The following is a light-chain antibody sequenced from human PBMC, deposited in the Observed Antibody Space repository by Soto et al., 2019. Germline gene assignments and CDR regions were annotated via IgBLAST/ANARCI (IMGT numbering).Light chain of an antibody. V-gene: IGKV3-11*01. J-gene: IGKJ5*01. Sequence: EILLTQSPDTLSLSPGERATLSCWASHSVTTHLAWFQQRPGQTPRLLIYDASTRAPGIPASLSGRGSGADFTLTISSLEPEDFAVYYCQQRSDSITFGQGTRLEIK. CDR3: QQRSDSIT. CDR2: DAS. CDR1: HSVTTH.